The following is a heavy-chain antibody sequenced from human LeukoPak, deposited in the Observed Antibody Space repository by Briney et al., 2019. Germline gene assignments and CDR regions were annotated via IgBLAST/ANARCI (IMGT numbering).Heavy chain of an antibody. J-gene: IGHJ4*02. D-gene: IGHD3-22*01. V-gene: IGHV1-69*05. CDR1: GGTFSSYA. Sequence: SVKVSCKASGGTFSSYAISWVRQAPGQGLEWMGGIISIFGTANYAQKFQGRVTITTDESTSTAYVDLSSLRSEDTAVYYCARNPPHYYDSSGYFDYWGQGTLVTVSS. CDR2: IISIFGTA. CDR3: ARNPPHYYDSSGYFDY.